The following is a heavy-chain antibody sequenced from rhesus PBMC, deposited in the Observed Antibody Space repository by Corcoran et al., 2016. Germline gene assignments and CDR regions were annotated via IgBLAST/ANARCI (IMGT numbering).Heavy chain of an antibody. CDR3: ATSLTGDRYFDY. CDR1: GYTFTDYY. J-gene: IGHJ4*01. Sequence: EVQLVQSGAEVKKPGASVKISCKASGYTFTDYYLHWVLQAPGKGIEWMGRVDPEDGDSIHAQKFQDRVTITADTSTDTAYMELSSLRSEDTAVYYCATSLTGDRYFDYWGQGVLVTVSS. D-gene: IGHD7-45*01. V-gene: IGHV1-111*02. CDR2: VDPEDGDS.